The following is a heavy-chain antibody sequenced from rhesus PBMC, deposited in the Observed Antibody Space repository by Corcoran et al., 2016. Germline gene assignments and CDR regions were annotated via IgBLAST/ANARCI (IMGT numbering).Heavy chain of an antibody. D-gene: IGHD2-2*01. Sequence: QVQLQESGPGLVKPSETLSLTCAVSGGSISDDYYWSWIRQPPGKGLECIGYIYGSGGGTNYNPSLKNRVTISIDTSKNQFSLKLSSVTAADTAVYYCARSDQYCTSTTCYAAGGDAFDFWGQGLRVTVSS. J-gene: IGHJ3*01. CDR3: ARSDQYCTSTTCYAAGGDAFDF. CDR2: IYGSGGGT. V-gene: IGHV4-106*01. CDR1: GGSISDDYY.